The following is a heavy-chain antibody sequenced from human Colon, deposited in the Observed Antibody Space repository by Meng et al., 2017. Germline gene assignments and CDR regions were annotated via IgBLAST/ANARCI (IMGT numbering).Heavy chain of an antibody. J-gene: IGHJ4*02. CDR1: GGSFSAYY. Sequence: QVQLQQWGAGLLKSSETLSLTCAVYGGSFSAYYWSWIRQPPGQGLEWIGEINHSGSTNYSPSLKSRVSISADTSKNQFSLRLSSVTAADTAVYYCQIKTYSGFWSDPLWGQGTLVTVSS. D-gene: IGHD3-3*01. CDR3: QIKTYSGFWSDPL. V-gene: IGHV4-34*01. CDR2: INHSGST.